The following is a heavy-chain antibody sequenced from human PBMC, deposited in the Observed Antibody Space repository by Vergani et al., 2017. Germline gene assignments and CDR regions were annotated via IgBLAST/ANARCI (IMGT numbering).Heavy chain of an antibody. Sequence: QMQLVQSGPEVKKPGTSVKVSCKASGFTFTSSAVQWVRQARGQRLEWIGWIVVGSGNTNYAQKFQERVTITRDMSTSTVYMELSSLRSEDTAVYYCAGGRYSGSYQGRHDDAFDIWGQGTMVTVSS. CDR3: AGGRYSGSYQGRHDDAFDI. D-gene: IGHD1-26*01. CDR1: GFTFTSSA. J-gene: IGHJ3*02. V-gene: IGHV1-58*01. CDR2: IVVGSGNT.